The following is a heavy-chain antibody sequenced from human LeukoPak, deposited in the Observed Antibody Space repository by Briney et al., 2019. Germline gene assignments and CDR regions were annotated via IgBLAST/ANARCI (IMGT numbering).Heavy chain of an antibody. Sequence: SETLSLTCTVSGGSISSSSYYWGWIRQPPGKGLEWIGSIYYSGSTYYNPSLKSRVTISVDTSKNQFSLKLSSVTAADTAVYYCAKDPKPHSGSSSYFDYWGQGTLVTVSS. D-gene: IGHD5-12*01. CDR1: GGSISSSSYY. CDR2: IYYSGST. CDR3: AKDPKPHSGSSSYFDY. V-gene: IGHV4-39*07. J-gene: IGHJ4*02.